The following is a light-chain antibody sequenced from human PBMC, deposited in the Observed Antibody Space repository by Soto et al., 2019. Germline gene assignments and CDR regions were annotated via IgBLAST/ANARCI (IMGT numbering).Light chain of an antibody. CDR1: QGISNR. CDR3: QQCHGYPIT. CDR2: SAS. V-gene: IGKV1-9*01. Sequence: DIQLTQSPSFLSASVGDRVTITCRASQGISNRLAWYQQRPGKSPKLLIHSASTLQSGVPSRFSGSGSETELTLTISGLQPEDFATYDCQQCHGYPITFRQGPRLESK. J-gene: IGKJ5*01.